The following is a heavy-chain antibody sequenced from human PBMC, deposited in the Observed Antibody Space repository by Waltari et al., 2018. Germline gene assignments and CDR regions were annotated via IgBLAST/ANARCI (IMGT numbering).Heavy chain of an antibody. Sequence: QLQLQESGPGLVKPSETLSLTCTVSGGSISSSSYYWGWIRQPPGKGLEWIGSIYYSGSTYFNPSLKSRVTISVDTSKNQFSLKLSSVTAADTAVYYCARGGDYATYYYYYYMDVWGKGTTVTVSS. J-gene: IGHJ6*03. CDR1: GGSISSSSYY. CDR2: IYYSGST. V-gene: IGHV4-39*01. CDR3: ARGGDYATYYYYYYMDV. D-gene: IGHD4-17*01.